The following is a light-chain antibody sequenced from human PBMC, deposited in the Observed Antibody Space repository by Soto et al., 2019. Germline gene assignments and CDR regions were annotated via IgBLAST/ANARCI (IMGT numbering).Light chain of an antibody. V-gene: IGKV1-5*01. CDR1: QSVSSW. CDR3: QQYNSYST. Sequence: DIQMTQSPSTLSASIGDRVTITCRPSQSVSSWLAWYQQKQRKAPKLLIYDPSRLQAGFPSRFSGSGSGTEFTLTITSLQPEDFATYFCQQYNSYSTFGQGTKVDI. J-gene: IGKJ1*01. CDR2: DPS.